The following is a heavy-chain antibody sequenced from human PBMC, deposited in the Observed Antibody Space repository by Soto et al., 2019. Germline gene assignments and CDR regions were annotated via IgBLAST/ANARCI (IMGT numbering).Heavy chain of an antibody. D-gene: IGHD5-12*01. CDR1: GGSIRSYY. V-gene: IGHV4-59*12. Sequence: PSETLSLTCTVSGGSIRSYYWSWIRQPPGKGLEWIGSIYYGGSTSYNPSLKSRVTMSVDTSKNQFSLNLSSVTAADTAVYYCARFPYSGYGRYAFDIWGQGTMVTVSS. CDR2: IYYGGST. CDR3: ARFPYSGYGRYAFDI. J-gene: IGHJ3*02.